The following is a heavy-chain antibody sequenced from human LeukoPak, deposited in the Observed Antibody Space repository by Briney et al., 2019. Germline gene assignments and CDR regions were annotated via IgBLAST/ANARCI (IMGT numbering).Heavy chain of an antibody. CDR3: ARAGIDYYYYYMDV. CDR2: RWYDGSNK. J-gene: IGHJ6*03. CDR1: GFTFSSYG. V-gene: IGHV3-33*01. Sequence: GGSLRLSCAASGFTFSSYGMHWVRQAPGKGLEWVAVRWYDGSNKYYADSVKGRFTISRDNSKNTLYLQMNSLRAEDTAVYYCARAGIDYYYYYMDVWGKGTTVTVSS. D-gene: IGHD1-26*01.